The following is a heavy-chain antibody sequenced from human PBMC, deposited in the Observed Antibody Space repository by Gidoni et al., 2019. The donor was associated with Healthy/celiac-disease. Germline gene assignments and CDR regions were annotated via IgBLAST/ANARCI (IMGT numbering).Heavy chain of an antibody. CDR2: INPNSGGT. J-gene: IGHJ4*02. CDR3: ARDLGMAAAGTWVFDY. CDR1: GYTFTGYY. V-gene: IGHV1-2*02. D-gene: IGHD6-13*01. Sequence: QVQLGQSGAEVKKPGASVKVACKAAGYTFTGYYLHWVRQAPGQGLEWMGWINPNSGGTNYAQTFQGRVTMTRDTSISTAYMELSRLRSDDTAVYYCARDLGMAAAGTWVFDYWGQGTLVTVSS.